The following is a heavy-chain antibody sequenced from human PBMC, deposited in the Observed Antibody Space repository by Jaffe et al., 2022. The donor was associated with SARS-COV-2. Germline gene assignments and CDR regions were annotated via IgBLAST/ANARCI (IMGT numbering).Heavy chain of an antibody. CDR1: GFTFSSYA. J-gene: IGHJ4*02. CDR3: AIHGRADCSGGSCYPGYFDY. D-gene: IGHD2-15*01. Sequence: EVQLLESGGGLVQPGGSLRLSCAASGFTFSSYAMSWVRQAPGKGLEWVSSTSGNGGSTHYADSVKGRFTISRDNSKNTLYLQMNSLRAEDTAVYYCAIHGRADCSGGSCYPGYFDYWGQGTLVTVSS. CDR2: TSGNGGST. V-gene: IGHV3-23*01.